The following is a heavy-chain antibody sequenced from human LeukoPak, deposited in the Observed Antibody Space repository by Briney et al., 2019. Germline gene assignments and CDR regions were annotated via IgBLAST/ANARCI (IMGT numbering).Heavy chain of an antibody. V-gene: IGHV2-5*01. CDR2: IYLNDDK. CDR1: GFSLSTSGVG. D-gene: IGHD3-9*01. Sequence: SGPTLVNPTQTLTLTCTFSGFSLSTSGVGVGWIRQPPGKALEWLALIYLNDDKRYSPSLKSRLTITKDTSKNQVVLTMTNMDPVDTATYYCAHLITIPLRSPGYFQHWGQGTLVTVSS. CDR3: AHLITIPLRSPGYFQH. J-gene: IGHJ1*01.